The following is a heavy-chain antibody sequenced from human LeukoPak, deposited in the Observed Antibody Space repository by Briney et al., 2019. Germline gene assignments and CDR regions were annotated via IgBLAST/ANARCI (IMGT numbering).Heavy chain of an antibody. CDR2: INPNSGGT. CDR3: ARVKVMGLRLSLSTYYYYMDV. V-gene: IGHV1-2*02. CDR1: GYTFTGYY. D-gene: IGHD4-17*01. J-gene: IGHJ6*03. Sequence: GASVKVSCKASGYTFTGYYMHWVRQAPGQGLEWMGWINPNSGGTNYAQKLQGRVTMTTDTSTSTAYMELRSLRSDDTAVYYCARVKVMGLRLSLSTYYYYMDVWGKGATVTVSS.